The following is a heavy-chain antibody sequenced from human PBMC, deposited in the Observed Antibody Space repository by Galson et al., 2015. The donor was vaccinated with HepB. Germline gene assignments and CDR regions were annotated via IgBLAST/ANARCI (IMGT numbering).Heavy chain of an antibody. CDR3: TRDYSSAWYTFAFDI. CDR1: GDSVSGNSAT. J-gene: IGHJ3*02. Sequence: SVSPGDSVSGNSATWYCIRRSPSRGLEWLGRTYYRSKWCNDYALSVNGRITINPDTSKNQFSLQLNSVTHEDTAEYYCTRDYSSAWYTFAFDIWGQGTMVTVSS. V-gene: IGHV6-1*01. CDR2: TYYRSKWCN. D-gene: IGHD6-19*01.